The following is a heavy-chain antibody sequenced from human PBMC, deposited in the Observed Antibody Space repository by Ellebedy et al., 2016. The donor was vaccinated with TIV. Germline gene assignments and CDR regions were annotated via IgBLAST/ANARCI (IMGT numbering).Heavy chain of an antibody. CDR2: IYPGDSDT. Sequence: GESLKISXQTSGSTFPNFWIAWVRQQPGKGLEWVGFIYPGDSDTKYSPSLQGQVTISSDKSIGTAYLQWRDLKASDTAVYYCARLRDALADELDYWGQGTPVTV. CDR1: GSTFPNFW. V-gene: IGHV5-51*01. J-gene: IGHJ4*02. CDR3: ARLRDALADELDY. D-gene: IGHD6-19*01.